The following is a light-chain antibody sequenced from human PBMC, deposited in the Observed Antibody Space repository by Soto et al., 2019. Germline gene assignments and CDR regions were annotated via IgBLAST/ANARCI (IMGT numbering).Light chain of an antibody. V-gene: IGKV3-15*01. CDR2: GAS. CDR1: QSVSGN. CDR3: QHYNNWPRT. Sequence: EIVRTQSPATRSLSPGKRATLSCRASQSVSGNLAWYQQKPGQAPRLLIYGASTRATGIPARFSGSGSGTEFTLTISSLQSEDFAVYYCQHYNNWPRTFGQGTKVEIK. J-gene: IGKJ1*01.